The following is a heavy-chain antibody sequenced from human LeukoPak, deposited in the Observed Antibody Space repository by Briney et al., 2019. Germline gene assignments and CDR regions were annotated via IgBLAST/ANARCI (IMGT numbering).Heavy chain of an antibody. J-gene: IGHJ5*02. Sequence: SETLSLTCTVSGGSISSGGYYWSWIRQHPGKGLEWIGYIYYSGSTYYNPSLKSRVTISVDTSKNQFSLKLSSVTAADTAVYYCARADYVWGSYRYTPSTYNWLDPWGQGTLVTVSS. CDR3: ARADYVWGSYRYTPSTYNWLDP. CDR1: GGSISSGGYY. V-gene: IGHV4-31*03. D-gene: IGHD3-16*02. CDR2: IYYSGST.